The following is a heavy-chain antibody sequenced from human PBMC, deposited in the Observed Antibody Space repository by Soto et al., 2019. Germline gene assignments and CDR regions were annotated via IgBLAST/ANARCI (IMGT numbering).Heavy chain of an antibody. J-gene: IGHJ4*02. Sequence: PGESLNISCKGSEYNFAGYWIGWVRQMPGEGLEWMGIIFPTNSDTRYSPSFQGQVTLSADKSISTAYLQWSSLKTSDTATYYCARLRGQQLLRHYFDYWGQGTQVTVSS. CDR3: ARLRGQQLLRHYFDY. D-gene: IGHD6-13*01. CDR2: IFPTNSDT. CDR1: EYNFAGYW. V-gene: IGHV5-51*01.